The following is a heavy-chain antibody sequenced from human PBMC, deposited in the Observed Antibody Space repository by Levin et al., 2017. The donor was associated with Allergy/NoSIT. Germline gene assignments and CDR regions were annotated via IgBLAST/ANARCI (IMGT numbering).Heavy chain of an antibody. D-gene: IGHD6-19*01. CDR1: GFIFSSHG. V-gene: IGHV3-33*01. Sequence: LSLTCAASGFIFSSHGMHWVRQAPGKGLEWVAVIWYDGSVEYYADSVKGRFTIARDNSRNTLYLQMNSLRAEDTAVYYCAREQWLVFVDGRFLFDYWGQGTLVTVSS. CDR3: AREQWLVFVDGRFLFDY. CDR2: IWYDGSVE. J-gene: IGHJ4*02.